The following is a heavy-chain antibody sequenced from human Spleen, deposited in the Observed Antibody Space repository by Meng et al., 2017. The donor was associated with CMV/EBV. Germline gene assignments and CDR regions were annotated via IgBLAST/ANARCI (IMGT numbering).Heavy chain of an antibody. D-gene: IGHD3-9*01. CDR2: ISYDGSNK. V-gene: IGHV3-30-3*01. CDR3: ARADWAAPV. J-gene: IGHJ4*02. Sequence: QLELLEFGGGVGQPGRSLRLSCAASGFTLVSVAMHWVRQAPGKGLEWVAVISYDGSNKYYADSVKGRFTISRDNSKNTLYLQMNSLRAEDTAVYYCARADWAAPVWGQGTLVTVSS. CDR1: GFTLVSVA.